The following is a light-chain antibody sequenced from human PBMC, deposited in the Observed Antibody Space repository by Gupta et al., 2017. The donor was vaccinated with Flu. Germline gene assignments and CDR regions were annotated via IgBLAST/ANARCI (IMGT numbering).Light chain of an antibody. CDR3: QQYKTWPPLT. CDR1: QSVSSN. CDR2: GAS. Sequence: ATLSVSPGERATLSCRASQSVSSNLAWYQQKPGQAPRLLIYGASTRATGIPARFSGSGSGTEFTLTISSLQSEDFAIYYCQQYKTWPPLTFGGGTKVEIK. V-gene: IGKV3-15*01. J-gene: IGKJ4*01.